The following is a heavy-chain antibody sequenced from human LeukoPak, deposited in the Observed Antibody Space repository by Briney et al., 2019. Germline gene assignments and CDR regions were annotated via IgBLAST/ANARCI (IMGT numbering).Heavy chain of an antibody. D-gene: IGHD6-6*01. CDR2: IYYSGTT. V-gene: IGHV4-59*08. CDR1: GGSISDYS. CDR3: AGPFQYSSSSDDYFDY. Sequence: SETLSLTCTVSGGSISDYSWTWIRQPPGKGLEWIGYIYYSGTTNYNPSLKSRVTISVDTSKNQFSLKLSSVTAADTAVYYCAGPFQYSSSSDDYFDYWGQGTLVTVSS. J-gene: IGHJ4*02.